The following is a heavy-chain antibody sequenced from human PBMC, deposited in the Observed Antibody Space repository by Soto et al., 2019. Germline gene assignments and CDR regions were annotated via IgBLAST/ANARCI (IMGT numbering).Heavy chain of an antibody. D-gene: IGHD3-3*01. CDR1: GGTISGYY. CDR2: IYSSGNT. Sequence: SETLSLTCSVSGGTISGYYWTWIRQPAGKGLEWIGRIYSSGNTKYNPSLHSRVTLSLATSNNQFSLRLTYVSSADSAVSFFARGQRFTAWFDPWGQGTLVTVSS. V-gene: IGHV4-4*07. CDR3: ARGQRFTAWFDP. J-gene: IGHJ5*02.